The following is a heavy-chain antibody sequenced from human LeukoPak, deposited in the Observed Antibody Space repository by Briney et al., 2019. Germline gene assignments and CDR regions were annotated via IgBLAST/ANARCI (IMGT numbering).Heavy chain of an antibody. Sequence: SETLSLTCAVYGGSFSGYYWSWIRQPPGKGLEWIGEINHSGSTNYNPSLKSRVTISVDTSKNQFSLKLSSVTAADTAVYYCARVIAAAGHPIDYWGQGTLVTVSS. V-gene: IGHV4-34*01. CDR2: INHSGST. D-gene: IGHD6-13*01. CDR1: GGSFSGYY. CDR3: ARVIAAAGHPIDY. J-gene: IGHJ4*02.